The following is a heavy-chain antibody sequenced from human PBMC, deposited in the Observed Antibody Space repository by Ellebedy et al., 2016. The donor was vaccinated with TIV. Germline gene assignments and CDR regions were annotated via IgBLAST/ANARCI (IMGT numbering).Heavy chain of an antibody. J-gene: IGHJ4*02. V-gene: IGHV4-4*07. D-gene: IGHD2-21*01. CDR3: ARGSTYLNS. CDR1: GGSISNDY. CDR2: IHTSGSS. Sequence: MPSETLSLTCTVSGGSISNDYWSWIRQPAGKGLEWIGRIHTSGSSNYNPSLKSRVTMSVDTSKNQISLRLTSVTAADTAVYYCARGSTYLNSWGQGTQVTVSS.